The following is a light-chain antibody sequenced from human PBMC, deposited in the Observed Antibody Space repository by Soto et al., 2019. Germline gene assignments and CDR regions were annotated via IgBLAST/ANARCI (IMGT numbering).Light chain of an antibody. Sequence: IQLTQSPSSLSASVGDRVTITCRASQTITRWMAWYQQKPGKAPKLLIYDASTLESGVPSRFSGSGSGTEFTLTISSLQSEDFAVYFCQQYNNWPPITFGQGTRLEI. CDR3: QQYNNWPPIT. V-gene: IGKV1-5*01. CDR2: DAS. J-gene: IGKJ5*01. CDR1: QTITRW.